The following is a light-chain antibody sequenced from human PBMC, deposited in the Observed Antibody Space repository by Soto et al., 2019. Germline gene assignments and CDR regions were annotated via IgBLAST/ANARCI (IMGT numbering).Light chain of an antibody. CDR1: RDVGSD. Sequence: TQMTQSPLSLSASVGEKIIITCRASRDVGSDVSWYQQKPGQAPKLVIYAASNLYTGVPSRFSGRRSGTEFTLTISSLEPEDFASYDCLQDYGDSWTCGQGTKVEIE. CDR3: LQDYGDSWT. V-gene: IGKV1-6*01. CDR2: AAS. J-gene: IGKJ1*01.